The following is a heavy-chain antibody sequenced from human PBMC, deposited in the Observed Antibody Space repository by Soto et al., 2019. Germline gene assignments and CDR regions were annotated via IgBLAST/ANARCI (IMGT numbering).Heavy chain of an antibody. CDR2: IHYSGGT. V-gene: IGHV4-59*01. D-gene: IGHD3-10*01. CDR3: ARDRYGSTLDY. Sequence: SETLSLTCSISGGSISNYYWSWIRQSPGNRLEWIGYIHYSGGTNSNPSLKSRVAMSVDTSKNQFSLKLSSVTAADMAVYYCARDRYGSTLDYWGQGKLVTVSS. CDR1: GGSISNYY. J-gene: IGHJ4*02.